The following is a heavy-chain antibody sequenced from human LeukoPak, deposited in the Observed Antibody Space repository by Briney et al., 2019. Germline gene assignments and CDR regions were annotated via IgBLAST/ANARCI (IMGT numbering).Heavy chain of an antibody. D-gene: IGHD3-16*01. CDR3: ARSPYGGYPDH. CDR1: GFTFDDYA. Sequence: GRSLRLSCAASGFTFDDYAMHWVRQAPGKGLEWVSGISWNSGSIGYADSVKGRFTISRDNAKNTLYLQMNSLRAEDTAEYYCARSPYGGYPDHWGQGTLVTVSS. V-gene: IGHV3-9*01. CDR2: ISWNSGSI. J-gene: IGHJ4*02.